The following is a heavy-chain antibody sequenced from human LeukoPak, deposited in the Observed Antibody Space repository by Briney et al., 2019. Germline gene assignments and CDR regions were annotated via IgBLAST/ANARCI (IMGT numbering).Heavy chain of an antibody. CDR3: ARDPITVVPAAIAPPSFDY. CDR2: INPNSGGT. Sequence: ASVTVSFKASGYTFTGYYMHWVRQGPGQGLEWMGWINPNSGGTNYAQKFQGRVTMTRDTSISTAYMELSRLRSDDTAVYYCARDPITVVPAAIAPPSFDYWGQGTLVTVSS. V-gene: IGHV1-2*02. D-gene: IGHD2-2*01. CDR1: GYTFTGYY. J-gene: IGHJ4*02.